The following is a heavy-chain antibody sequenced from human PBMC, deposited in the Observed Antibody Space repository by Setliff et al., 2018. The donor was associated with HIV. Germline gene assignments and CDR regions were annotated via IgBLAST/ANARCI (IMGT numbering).Heavy chain of an antibody. D-gene: IGHD3-22*01. CDR1: GFTFNSHP. CDR3: ARDGITMTVVDDDTFDI. J-gene: IGHJ3*02. CDR2: ISADGTNK. V-gene: IGHV3-30*04. Sequence: GGSLRLSCAASGFTFNSHPMHWVRQAPGKGLEWVAVISADGTNKYYAGSVEGRFTISRDNSRNTLYLQMNSLTTEDTALYYCARDGITMTVVDDDTFDIWGHGTMVT.